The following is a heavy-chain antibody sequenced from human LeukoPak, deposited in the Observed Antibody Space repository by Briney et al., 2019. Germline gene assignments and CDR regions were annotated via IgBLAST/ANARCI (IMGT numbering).Heavy chain of an antibody. V-gene: IGHV3-74*01. CDR2: VTSDGRST. Sequence: GGSLRLSCEASGFTFSNYWMHWVRQAPGKGLVWVSRVTSDGRSTSHADSVKGRFTISRDNAKNTLYLQMNSLRAEDTAVYYCAGGSSVTMDYWGQGTLVTVSS. J-gene: IGHJ4*02. CDR3: AGGSSVTMDY. CDR1: GFTFSNYW. D-gene: IGHD3-10*01.